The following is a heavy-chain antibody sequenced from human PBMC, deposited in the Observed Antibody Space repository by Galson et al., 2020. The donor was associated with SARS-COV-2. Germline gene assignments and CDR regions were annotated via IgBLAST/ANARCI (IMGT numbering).Heavy chain of an antibody. CDR2: ISPSGST. V-gene: IGHV4-38-2*02. J-gene: IGHJ5*02. CDR3: ARLNIVVVPAARGFDP. Sequence: ASETLSLTCTASGYSISSGYYWGWIRQPPGKGLEWIGSISPSGSTYYNPSLQSRVTISVDTSKNQFSLKLSSVTAADTAVYYCARLNIVVVPAARGFDPWGQGTLVTVSS. D-gene: IGHD2-2*01. CDR1: GYSISSGYY.